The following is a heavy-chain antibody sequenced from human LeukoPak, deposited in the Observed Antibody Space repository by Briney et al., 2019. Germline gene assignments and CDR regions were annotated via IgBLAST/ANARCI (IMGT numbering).Heavy chain of an antibody. J-gene: IGHJ4*02. Sequence: SETLSLTCAVYGGSFSGYYWSWLRQPPGKGLEWIGEINHSGSTNYNPSLKSRVTISVDTSKNQFSLKLSSVTAADTAVYYCARGVAEQWLALFDYWGQGTLVTVSS. D-gene: IGHD6-19*01. V-gene: IGHV4-34*01. CDR1: GGSFSGYY. CDR3: ARGVAEQWLALFDY. CDR2: INHSGST.